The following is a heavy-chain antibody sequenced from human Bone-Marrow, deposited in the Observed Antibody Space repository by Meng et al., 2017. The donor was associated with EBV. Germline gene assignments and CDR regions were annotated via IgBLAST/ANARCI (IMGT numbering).Heavy chain of an antibody. D-gene: IGHD1-26*01. CDR2: INHSGST. Sequence: QLQRWGRGLLTPLDTLSHPCAVVCGSFSGYYWRWIRQPPGKGLEWIGEINHSGSTNYNPSLKSRVTISVDTSKNQFSLKLSSVTAADTAVYYCASNGSYSLFDYWGQGTLVTVSS. CDR1: CGSFSGYY. J-gene: IGHJ4*02. CDR3: ASNGSYSLFDY. V-gene: IGHV4-34*01.